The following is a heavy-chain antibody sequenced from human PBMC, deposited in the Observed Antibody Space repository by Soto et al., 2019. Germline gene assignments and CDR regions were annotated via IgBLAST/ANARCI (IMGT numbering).Heavy chain of an antibody. V-gene: IGHV4-31*03. D-gene: IGHD4-4*01. Sequence: QVQLQQSGPGLVKPSQTLSLTCTVSGGSISSGGYYWSWIRQHPGKGLEWIGYIYYSGSTYYNPSLKSRATISVDTSKNQFSLKLSSVTAADTAVYYCAREYSNFPAKYYFDYWGQGTLVTVSS. J-gene: IGHJ4*02. CDR3: AREYSNFPAKYYFDY. CDR1: GGSISSGGYY. CDR2: IYYSGST.